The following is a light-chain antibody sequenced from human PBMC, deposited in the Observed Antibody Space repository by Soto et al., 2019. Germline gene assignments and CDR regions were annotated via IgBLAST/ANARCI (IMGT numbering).Light chain of an antibody. V-gene: IGLV2-14*01. CDR2: EVS. CDR3: SSYTSSTNYV. Sequence: QSVLTQPASVSGSPGQSLTISCTGTSIDIAPYIYVSWYQQHPGKAPKLIIYEVSYRPSGISNRFSGSKSGNTASLTISGLQAEDEADYYCSSYTSSTNYVFGTGTKVTVL. CDR1: SIDIAPYIY. J-gene: IGLJ1*01.